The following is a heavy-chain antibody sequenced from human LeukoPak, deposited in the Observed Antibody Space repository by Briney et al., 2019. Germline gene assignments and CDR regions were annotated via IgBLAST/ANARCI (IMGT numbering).Heavy chain of an antibody. CDR2: IGPEDGET. J-gene: IGHJ4*02. CDR3: ATAWGSGPERVFDY. D-gene: IGHD3-10*01. V-gene: IGHV1-24*01. CDR1: GYTLSELS. Sequence: ASVKVSCKVSGYTLSELSMHWVRQAPRKGLEWMGGIGPEDGETIYAQKFQGRVTMTEDTSTDTTYMELSSLRSEDTAVYYCATAWGSGPERVFDYWGQGTLVTVSS.